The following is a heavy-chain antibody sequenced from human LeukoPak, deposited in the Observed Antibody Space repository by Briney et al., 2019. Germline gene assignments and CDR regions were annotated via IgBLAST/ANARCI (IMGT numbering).Heavy chain of an antibody. Sequence: GESLKISCKASGYSFTNYWIGWVRQMPGKGLEWMGIIYPGDSDTRYSPSFQGQVTISADKSISTAYLQWSSLKASDTAMYYCARTSYCSGGRCYYPDYWGQRTPVTVSS. V-gene: IGHV5-51*01. CDR2: IYPGDSDT. D-gene: IGHD2-15*01. CDR3: ARTSYCSGGRCYYPDY. CDR1: GYSFTNYW. J-gene: IGHJ4*02.